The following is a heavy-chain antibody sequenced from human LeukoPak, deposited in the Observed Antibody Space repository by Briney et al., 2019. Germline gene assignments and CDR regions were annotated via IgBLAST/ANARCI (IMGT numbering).Heavy chain of an antibody. J-gene: IGHJ3*02. CDR2: INHSGST. CDR3: VSSPYYYDSSGYLNAFDI. Sequence: SETLSLTCAVYGGSFSGYYWSWIRQPPGKGLEWIGEINHSGSTNYNPSLKSRVTISVDRSKNQFSLKLSSVTAADTAVYYCVSSPYYYDSSGYLNAFDIWGQGTMVTVSS. D-gene: IGHD3-22*01. V-gene: IGHV4-34*01. CDR1: GGSFSGYY.